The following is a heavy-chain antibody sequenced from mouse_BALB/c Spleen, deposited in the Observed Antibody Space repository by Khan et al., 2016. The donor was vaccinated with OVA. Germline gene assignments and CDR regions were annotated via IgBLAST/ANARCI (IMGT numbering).Heavy chain of an antibody. CDR2: ISGTGIYT. CDR3: SRPTYYGNPWFTY. CDR1: GFAFSSYD. V-gene: IGHV5-9*02. Sequence: EVELVESGGGLVKPGGSLKLSCAPSGFAFSSYDMSWVRQTPEKRLEWVATISGTGIYTYYPDSVKGRFTISRDNARHTLYLQMSSLRSEDTALFYCSRPTYYGNPWFTYGCQESLVTVSA. J-gene: IGHJ3*01. D-gene: IGHD2-10*01.